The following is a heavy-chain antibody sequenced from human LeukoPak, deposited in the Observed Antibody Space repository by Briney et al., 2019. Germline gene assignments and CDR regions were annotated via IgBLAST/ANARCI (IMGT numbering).Heavy chain of an antibody. Sequence: PSETLSLTCTVSGDSMSSYYWSWIRQPPGKGLEWIGYIYYSGHTNYNPSLKSRVTISVDTSKNQFSLKMRPVTAADTAVYYCARDRRDTSMVWDYWGQGTLVTVSS. D-gene: IGHD5-18*01. J-gene: IGHJ4*02. CDR1: GDSMSSYY. CDR3: ARDRRDTSMVWDY. CDR2: IYYSGHT. V-gene: IGHV4-59*01.